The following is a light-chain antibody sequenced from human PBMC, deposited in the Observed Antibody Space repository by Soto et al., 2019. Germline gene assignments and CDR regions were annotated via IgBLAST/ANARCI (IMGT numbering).Light chain of an antibody. CDR3: QQYVTSPPT. CDR1: QSVSKNY. V-gene: IGKV3-20*01. J-gene: IGKJ2*01. Sequence: EILLMQSPDTLSLSPGQRATLSCRASQSVSKNYLAWYQQKLGQAPRLLIYVASSRVAGVPDRFSGSGSGTDFTLTVSRLEPEDFAVFYGQQYVTSPPTFGQGTLLEIK. CDR2: VAS.